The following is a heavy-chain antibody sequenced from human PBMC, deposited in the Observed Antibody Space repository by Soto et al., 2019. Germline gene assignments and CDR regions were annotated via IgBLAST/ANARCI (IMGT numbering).Heavy chain of an antibody. CDR1: GGSISSYY. CDR2: IYYSGST. Sequence: SLSLTCTVSGGSISSYYWCWIRQPPGKGLEWIAYIYYSGSTNYNPSLKSRVSISIDTSKNHFSLKLSSVTAADTAVYYCARHQGYFSGDTCYPESLVVPFDIWGQGTMVTVSS. V-gene: IGHV4-59*08. CDR3: ARHQGYFSGDTCYPESLVVPFDI. J-gene: IGHJ3*02. D-gene: IGHD2-15*01.